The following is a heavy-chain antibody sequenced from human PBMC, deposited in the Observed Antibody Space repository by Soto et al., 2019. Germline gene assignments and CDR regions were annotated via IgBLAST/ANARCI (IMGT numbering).Heavy chain of an antibody. D-gene: IGHD6-19*01. J-gene: IGHJ5*02. Sequence: SGSLRCTGPVCGSSIRSGDSGGCCWSWIRQHPGKGLEWIGYIYYSGGTYYNPSLKSRVTISADTSKNQFSLKLSSVSAADTAGYYCTRDHGALAGYHWGQGTLVTVS. CDR1: GSSIRSGDSGGCC. V-gene: IGHV4-31*02. CDR2: IYYSGGT. CDR3: TRDHGALAGYH.